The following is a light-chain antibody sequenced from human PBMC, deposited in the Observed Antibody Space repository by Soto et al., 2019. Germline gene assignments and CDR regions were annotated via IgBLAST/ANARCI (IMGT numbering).Light chain of an antibody. CDR2: GAS. J-gene: IGKJ2*01. CDR1: QSVSNN. Sequence: IVMTQSPATLSLSPGERATLSCRASQSVSNNLSWYQQKRGLPPRLLIYGASTRATGIPVRFSGSGSGTDFTLTISSLQSEDFSVEYCQQYNRWPPFTFGQGTKLVIK. CDR3: QQYNRWPPFT. V-gene: IGKV3-15*01.